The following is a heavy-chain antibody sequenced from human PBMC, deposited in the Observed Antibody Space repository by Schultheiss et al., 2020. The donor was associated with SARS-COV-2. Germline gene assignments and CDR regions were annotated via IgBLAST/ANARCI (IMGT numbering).Heavy chain of an antibody. Sequence: GGSLRLSCAASGFTFSSYAMHWVRQAPGKGLEWVAVISYDGSNKYYADSVKGRFTISRDNSKNTLYLQMNSLRAEDTAVYYCARRGIGVEPAALDRWGQGALVTVSS. CDR2: ISYDGSNK. J-gene: IGHJ5*02. D-gene: IGHD2-2*01. V-gene: IGHV3-30*07. CDR1: GFTFSSYA. CDR3: ARRGIGVEPAALDR.